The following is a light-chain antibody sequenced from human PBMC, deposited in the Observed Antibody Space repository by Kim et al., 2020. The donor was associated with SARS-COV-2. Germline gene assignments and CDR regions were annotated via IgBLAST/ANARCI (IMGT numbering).Light chain of an antibody. Sequence: LSPGERATLSCRASQVVTSSYLAWYQQKPGQAPRLLIYGASSRATGIPDWFSGSGSGTDFTLTISRLEPEDFAVYYCQQYGGSVYTFGQGTKLEI. CDR2: GAS. CDR3: QQYGGSVYT. J-gene: IGKJ2*01. V-gene: IGKV3-20*01. CDR1: QVVTSSY.